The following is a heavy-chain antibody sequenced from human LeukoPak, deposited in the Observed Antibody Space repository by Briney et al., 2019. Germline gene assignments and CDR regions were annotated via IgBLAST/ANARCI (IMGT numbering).Heavy chain of an antibody. CDR3: ARVEPADSSGSDY. V-gene: IGHV1-18*01. D-gene: IGHD3-22*01. J-gene: IGHJ4*02. CDR1: GYSFTSYG. CDR2: ISAYNGNT. Sequence: ASVKVSCKASGYSFTSYGISWVRQAPGQGLEWMGWISAYNGNTNYAQKHQGRVTMTPDTSTSTAYMELRSLRTDDTAVYYCARVEPADSSGSDYWGQGTLVTVSS.